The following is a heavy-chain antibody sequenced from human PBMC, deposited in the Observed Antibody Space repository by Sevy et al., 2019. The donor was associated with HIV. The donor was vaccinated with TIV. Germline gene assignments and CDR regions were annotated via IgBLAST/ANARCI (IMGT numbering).Heavy chain of an antibody. J-gene: IGHJ4*02. V-gene: IGHV3-53*01. D-gene: IGHD3-3*01. CDR1: GFIVTSHY. CDR2: IYTGGGT. CDR3: ARVPRYDEPYYFDY. Sequence: GGSLRLSCAASGFIVTSHYMAWVRQAPGKGLEWVPSIYTGGGTYYADSVKGRFTISRDNSKNTLYLQMNSLSAEDTAFYYCARVPRYDEPYYFDYWGQGALVTVSS.